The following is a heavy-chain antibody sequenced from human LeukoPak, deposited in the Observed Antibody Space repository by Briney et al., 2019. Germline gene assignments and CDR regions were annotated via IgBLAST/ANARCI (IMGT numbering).Heavy chain of an antibody. Sequence: GGSLRLSCTASGFAFSAYAMTWVRQVPGKGLEWVSSQTANSDDTTYADSVRGRFTMSRDNSKNSLYLQMNNLRAEDTATYYCGRDPNGNYVGASEFWGQGTLSPSL. J-gene: IGHJ3*01. CDR3: GRDPNGNYVGASEF. CDR1: GFAFSAYA. D-gene: IGHD4-17*01. V-gene: IGHV3-23*01. CDR2: QTANSDDT.